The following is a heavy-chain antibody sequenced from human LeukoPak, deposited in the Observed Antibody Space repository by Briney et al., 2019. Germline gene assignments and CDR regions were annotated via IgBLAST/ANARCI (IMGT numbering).Heavy chain of an antibody. Sequence: PGGSLRLSCAASGFTFSSYAMHWVRQAPGKGLEWVAVISYDGSNKYYADSVKGRFTISRDNSKNTLYLQMNSLRAEDTAVYYCAREVVVYGEAFDIWGQGTMGTVSS. D-gene: IGHD5/OR15-5a*01. J-gene: IGHJ3*02. CDR1: GFTFSSYA. CDR2: ISYDGSNK. V-gene: IGHV3-30-3*01. CDR3: AREVVVYGEAFDI.